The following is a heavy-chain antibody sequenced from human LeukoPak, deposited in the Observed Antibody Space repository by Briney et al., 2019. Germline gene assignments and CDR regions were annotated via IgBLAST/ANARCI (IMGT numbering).Heavy chain of an antibody. CDR2: ISSSSSYI. Sequence: GGSLRLSCAASGFTFSSYSMNWVRQAPGKGLEWVSSISSSSSYIYYADSVKGRFTISRDNAKNSLYLQMNSLRAEDTAMYYCARDGVLRYSDSPPFWGQGTLVTVSS. CDR1: GFTFSSYS. CDR3: ARDGVLRYSDSPPF. V-gene: IGHV3-21*01. D-gene: IGHD3-9*01. J-gene: IGHJ4*02.